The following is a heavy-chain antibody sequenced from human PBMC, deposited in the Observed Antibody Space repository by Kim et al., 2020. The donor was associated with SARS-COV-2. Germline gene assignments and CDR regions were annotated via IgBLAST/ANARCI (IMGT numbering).Heavy chain of an antibody. D-gene: IGHD2-15*01. J-gene: IGHJ4*02. CDR3: ARDGRHFDY. Sequence: SETLSLTCAVFGGSFSDYYWSWIRQPPGEGLEWIGEINHSGSTNYNPSLKSRVTISVDTSKNQFSLRLSYVTAADTAVYYCARDGRHFDYWGRGTLGTVS. CDR1: GGSFSDYY. V-gene: IGHV4-34*01. CDR2: INHSGST.